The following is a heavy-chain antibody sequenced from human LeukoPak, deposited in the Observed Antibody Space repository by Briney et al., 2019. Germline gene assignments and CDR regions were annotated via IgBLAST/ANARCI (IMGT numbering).Heavy chain of an antibody. V-gene: IGHV4-30-4*01. CDR1: GGSIISGDFY. Sequence: PSQTLSLTCTVSGGSIISGDFYWIWIRQPPGKGLEWIGYIYYSGSTYYNPSLKSLITISVDTSKNQFSLKLSSVTAADTAVYYCARGDWSSSIDYWVQGTLVTVSS. CDR2: IYYSGST. J-gene: IGHJ4*02. D-gene: IGHD6-6*01. CDR3: ARGDWSSSIDY.